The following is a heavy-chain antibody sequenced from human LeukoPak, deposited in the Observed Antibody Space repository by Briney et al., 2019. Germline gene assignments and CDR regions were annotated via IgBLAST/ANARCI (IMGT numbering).Heavy chain of an antibody. V-gene: IGHV1-69*06. CDR1: GGTFSSYA. Sequence: ASVKVSCKASGGTFSSYAISWVRQAPGQGLEWMGGIIPIFGTANYAQKFQGRVTITADKSTSTVYMELSSLRSEDTAVYYCAREGDILTGYTLDYWGQGTLVTVSS. CDR2: IIPIFGTA. J-gene: IGHJ4*02. CDR3: AREGDILTGYTLDY. D-gene: IGHD3-9*01.